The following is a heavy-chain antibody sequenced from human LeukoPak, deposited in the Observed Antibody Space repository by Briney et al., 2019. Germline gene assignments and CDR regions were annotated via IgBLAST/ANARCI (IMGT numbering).Heavy chain of an antibody. D-gene: IGHD1-26*01. CDR2: INHSGST. CDR3: ARLGSGSYYLRYFDL. J-gene: IGHJ2*01. V-gene: IGHV4-34*01. Sequence: PSETLSLTCAVYGGSFSGYYWSWIRQPPGKGLEWLGEINHSGSTNYNPSLKSRVTISVDTSKNQFSLKLSSVTAADTAVYYCARLGSGSYYLRYFDLWGRGTLVTVSS. CDR1: GGSFSGYY.